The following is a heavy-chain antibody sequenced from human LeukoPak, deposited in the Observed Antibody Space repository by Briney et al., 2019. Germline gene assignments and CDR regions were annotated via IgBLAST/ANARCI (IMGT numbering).Heavy chain of an antibody. D-gene: IGHD1-20*01. Sequence: PGGSLRVSCAASGFTFSNYLMHWVRQAPGKGGVWVSHIKSDETTITYADSVKGRFTISRDNTKNTLYLQMNSLRAEDTAVYYCLRDLNWSLDQWGQGTLVTVSS. V-gene: IGHV3-74*01. CDR3: LRDLNWSLDQ. CDR1: GFTFSNYL. CDR2: IKSDETTI. J-gene: IGHJ4*02.